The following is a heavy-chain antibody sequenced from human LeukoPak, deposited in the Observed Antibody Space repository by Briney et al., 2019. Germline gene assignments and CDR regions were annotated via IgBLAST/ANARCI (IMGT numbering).Heavy chain of an antibody. V-gene: IGHV4-59*01. CDR1: GGSISSYY. CDR2: TYYSGST. J-gene: IGHJ3*02. D-gene: IGHD3-9*01. CDR3: ARDSKFLTGYAGAFDI. Sequence: SETLSLTCTVSGGSISSYYWSWIRQPPGKGLEWIGYTYYSGSTNYNPSLKSRVTISVDTSKNQFSLKLSSVTAADTAVYYCARDSKFLTGYAGAFDIWGQGTMVTVSS.